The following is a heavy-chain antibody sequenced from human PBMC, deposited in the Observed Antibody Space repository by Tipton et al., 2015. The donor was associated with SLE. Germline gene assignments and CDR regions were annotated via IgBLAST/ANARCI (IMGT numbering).Heavy chain of an antibody. CDR3: ARRPANNSQFDS. J-gene: IGHJ4*02. CDR1: GGSISSYY. CDR2: IYYSGST. V-gene: IGHV4-59*01. Sequence: TLSLTCTVSGGSISSYYWSWIRQPPGKGLEWIGYIYYSGSTNYNPSLKSRVTISVDTSKDQFSLKLSSVTAADTAVYYCARRPANNSQFDSWDQGTLVTVSS. D-gene: IGHD2-15*01.